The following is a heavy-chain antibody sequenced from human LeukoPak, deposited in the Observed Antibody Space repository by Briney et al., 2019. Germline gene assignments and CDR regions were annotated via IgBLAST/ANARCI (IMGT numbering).Heavy chain of an antibody. CDR3: AELGITMIGGV. V-gene: IGHV3-74*01. CDR2: IKTDGSIT. J-gene: IGHJ6*04. D-gene: IGHD3-10*02. CDR1: GFSFSVFW. Sequence: GGSLRLSCAASGFSFSVFWMHWVRQVPGKGPVWVSRIKTDGSITDYADSVKGRFTISRDNAKNTLYLQMNSLRAEDTAVYYCAELGITMIGGVWGKGTTVTISS.